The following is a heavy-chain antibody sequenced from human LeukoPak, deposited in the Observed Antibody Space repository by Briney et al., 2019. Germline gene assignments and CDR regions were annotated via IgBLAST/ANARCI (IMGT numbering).Heavy chain of an antibody. Sequence: PGGSLRLSCAASGFTFSSSAMSWVRQAPGKGLEWVAGISGSGVNTYYADSVKGRFTISRDNSKNTLYLQMNSLRAEDTAVYFCANERGYNYGPFDYWGQGTLVTVSS. D-gene: IGHD5-18*01. V-gene: IGHV3-23*01. CDR1: GFTFSSSA. CDR3: ANERGYNYGPFDY. CDR2: ISGSGVNT. J-gene: IGHJ4*02.